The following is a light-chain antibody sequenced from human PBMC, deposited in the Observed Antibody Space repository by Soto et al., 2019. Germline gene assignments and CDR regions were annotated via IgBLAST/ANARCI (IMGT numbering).Light chain of an antibody. CDR2: DVT. CDR3: SSYTRTNTLV. Sequence: QSALTQPASVSGSPGQSITISCTGTRSDVGGYNFVSWYQQHPGKVPKLLSYDVTHRPSGVSNRFSASKSANTASLTISGLQAEDEADYYCSSYTRTNTLVFGGGTKLTVL. V-gene: IGLV2-14*01. J-gene: IGLJ2*01. CDR1: RSDVGGYNF.